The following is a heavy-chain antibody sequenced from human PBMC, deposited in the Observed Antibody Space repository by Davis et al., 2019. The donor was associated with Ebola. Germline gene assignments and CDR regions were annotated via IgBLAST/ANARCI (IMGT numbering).Heavy chain of an antibody. CDR1: GFTFINYW. CDR3: SREVRGGFSPMDL. D-gene: IGHD5-18*01. Sequence: GESLKISCAASGFTFINYWMHWVRQAPGKGLEWVSRATSDGSTTGYGDSVKGRFTISRDNARNTLYLQMNSLRAEDTAVYYCSREVRGGFSPMDLWGTGTTVTVSS. CDR2: ATSDGSTT. J-gene: IGHJ6*04. V-gene: IGHV3-74*01.